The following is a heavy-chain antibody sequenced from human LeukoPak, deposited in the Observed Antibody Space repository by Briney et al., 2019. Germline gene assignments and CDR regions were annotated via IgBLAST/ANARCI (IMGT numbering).Heavy chain of an antibody. CDR2: IKQDGSEK. CDR1: GFTFSSHW. Sequence: GGSLRLSCAASGFTFSSHWMSWVRQAPGKGLEWVANIKQDGSEKYYVDSVKGRFTISRDNAKNSLYLQMNSLRAEDTAVYYRARDLWFRELSGGFDPWGQGTLVTVSS. D-gene: IGHD3-10*01. CDR3: ARDLWFRELSGGFDP. V-gene: IGHV3-7*01. J-gene: IGHJ5*02.